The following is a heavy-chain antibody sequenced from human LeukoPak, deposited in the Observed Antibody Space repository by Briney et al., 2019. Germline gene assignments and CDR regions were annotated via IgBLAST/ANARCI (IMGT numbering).Heavy chain of an antibody. CDR3: ARVWYGSGSLYYYYYYMDV. D-gene: IGHD3-10*01. J-gene: IGHJ6*03. CDR1: GITVSRNY. Sequence: GGSLRLSCAASGITVSRNYMSWVRQAPGKGLEWVSVIYSGGRTYYADSVKGRFTISRDNSKNTLYLQMNSLRAEDTAVYYCARVWYGSGSLYYYYYYMDVWGKGTTVTISS. V-gene: IGHV3-66*01. CDR2: IYSGGRT.